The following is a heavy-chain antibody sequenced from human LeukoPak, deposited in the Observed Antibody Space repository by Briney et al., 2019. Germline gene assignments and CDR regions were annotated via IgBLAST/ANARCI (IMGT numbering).Heavy chain of an antibody. J-gene: IGHJ6*03. Sequence: GGSLRLSCAASGFTFSNYGMSWVRQAPGKGLEWVSAISGSGGSTNYADSVKGRFTISRDNSKNTLYLQMNSLRVEDTAVYYCAKGGYGDHYYYYYYMDVWGKGTTVTISS. CDR3: AKGGYGDHYYYYYYMDV. CDR1: GFTFSNYG. D-gene: IGHD4-17*01. V-gene: IGHV3-23*01. CDR2: ISGSGGST.